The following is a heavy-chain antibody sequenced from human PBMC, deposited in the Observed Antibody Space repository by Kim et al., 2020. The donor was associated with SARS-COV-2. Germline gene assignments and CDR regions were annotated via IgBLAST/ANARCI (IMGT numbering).Heavy chain of an antibody. D-gene: IGHD4-17*01. CDR2: ISRTSDTI. CDR1: GFTFSDYH. CDR3: ARTSSSTVGF. Sequence: GGSLRLSCAASGFTFSDYHMSWIRQGPGKGLECVSYISRTSDTIYYAESVKGRFTISRDNAKNSLYLQMNSLRADDTAVYYCARTSSSTVGFWGPGTLGT. V-gene: IGHV3-11*01. J-gene: IGHJ4*02.